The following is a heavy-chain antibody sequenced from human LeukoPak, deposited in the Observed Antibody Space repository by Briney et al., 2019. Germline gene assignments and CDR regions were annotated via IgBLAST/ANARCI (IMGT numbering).Heavy chain of an antibody. J-gene: IGHJ6*03. CDR2: INQDGSEK. CDR3: ARVIVVVWRAYYMDV. D-gene: IGHD2-15*01. Sequence: AGSLRLSCAASGFTFSSYAMSWVRQAPGQGLEWVANINQDGSEKYYVASVKGRFTISRDNAKNSLYLQMNSLRAEDTAVYYCARVIVVVWRAYYMDVWGKGTTVTVSS. CDR1: GFTFSSYA. V-gene: IGHV3-7*01.